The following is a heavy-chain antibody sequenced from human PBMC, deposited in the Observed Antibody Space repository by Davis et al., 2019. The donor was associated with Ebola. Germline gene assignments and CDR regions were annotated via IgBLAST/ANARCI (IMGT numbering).Heavy chain of an antibody. J-gene: IGHJ6*02. CDR2: IIPILGIA. V-gene: IGHV1-69*04. Sequence: SVKVSCKASGYTFTSYDINWVRQATGQGLEWMGRIIPILGIANYAQKFQGRVTITADKSTSTAYMELSSLRSEDTAVYYCARDSRRTVYYYYYGMDVWGQGTTVTVSS. CDR3: ARDSRRTVYYYYYGMDV. D-gene: IGHD4-17*01. CDR1: GYTFTSYD.